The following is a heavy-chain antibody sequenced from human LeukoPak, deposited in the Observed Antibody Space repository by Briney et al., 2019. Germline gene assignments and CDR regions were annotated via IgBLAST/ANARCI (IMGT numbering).Heavy chain of an antibody. Sequence: GGSLRLSCAASGFIFSSYNMNWVRQAPGKGLEWVSSISTSSSYIYYADSVKGRFTISRDNAKNSLYLQMNSLRGEDTAVYYCARVLGYYYDSRGHDYWGQGNLVTVSS. J-gene: IGHJ4*02. V-gene: IGHV3-21*01. CDR1: GFIFSSYN. CDR3: ARVLGYYYDSRGHDY. D-gene: IGHD3-22*01. CDR2: ISTSSSYI.